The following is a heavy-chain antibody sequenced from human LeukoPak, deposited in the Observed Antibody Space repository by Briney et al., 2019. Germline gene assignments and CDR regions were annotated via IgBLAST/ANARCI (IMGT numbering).Heavy chain of an antibody. Sequence: SETLSLTCAVYGGSFSGYYWSWIRQPPGKGLEWIGEINPSGSTNYNPSLKSRVTISVDTSKNQFSLKLSSVTAADTAVYYCARLKTIVVVPAARDYYYYYGMDVWGQGTTVTVSS. CDR1: GGSFSGYY. V-gene: IGHV4-34*01. J-gene: IGHJ6*02. CDR3: ARLKTIVVVPAARDYYYYYGMDV. CDR2: INPSGST. D-gene: IGHD2-2*01.